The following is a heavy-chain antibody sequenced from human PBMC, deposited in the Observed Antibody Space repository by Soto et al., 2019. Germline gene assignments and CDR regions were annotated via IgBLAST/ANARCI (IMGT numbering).Heavy chain of an antibody. Sequence: KPSETLSLTCTVSGGSVTSYSYYWIWIRQPPGKGLEWIGYVYYSGITNYNPSLQSRVTISVDTSKNQLSLKLTSVTAADTAVYYCATIRGGDYYYSGMDVWGQGTTVTVSS. CDR3: ATIRGGDYYYSGMDV. CDR2: VYYSGIT. D-gene: IGHD3-10*01. V-gene: IGHV4-61*01. CDR1: GGSVTSYSYY. J-gene: IGHJ6*02.